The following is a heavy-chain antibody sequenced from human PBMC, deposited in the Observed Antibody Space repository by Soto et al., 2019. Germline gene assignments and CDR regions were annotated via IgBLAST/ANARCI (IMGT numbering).Heavy chain of an antibody. Sequence: GGSLRLSCAASGFTFSSYAMSWVRQAPGQGLEWVSAISGSGGSTYYADSVKGRFTISRDNSKNTLYLQMNSLRAEDTAVYYCAKGSSGWYRYYFDYWGQGTLVTVSS. V-gene: IGHV3-23*01. D-gene: IGHD6-19*01. CDR2: ISGSGGST. CDR3: AKGSSGWYRYYFDY. CDR1: GFTFSSYA. J-gene: IGHJ4*02.